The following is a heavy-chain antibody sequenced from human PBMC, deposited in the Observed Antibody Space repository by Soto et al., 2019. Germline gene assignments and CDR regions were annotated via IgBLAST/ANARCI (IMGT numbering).Heavy chain of an antibody. V-gene: IGHV3-66*01. CDR1: GFTVSSNY. CDR3: ARDTTPTSDHSYYMDF. Sequence: GGSLRLSCAASGFTVSSNYMSWVRQAPGKGLEWVSVIYSGGSTYYADSVKGRFTISRDNSKNTLYLQMNSLRAEDTAVYYCARDTTPTSDHSYYMDFWGKGITVTLSS. CDR2: IYSGGST. D-gene: IGHD1-26*01. J-gene: IGHJ6*03.